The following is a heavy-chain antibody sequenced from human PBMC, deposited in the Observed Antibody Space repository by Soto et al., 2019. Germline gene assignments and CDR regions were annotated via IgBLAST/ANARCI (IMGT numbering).Heavy chain of an antibody. V-gene: IGHV3-11*01. D-gene: IGHD3-10*01. CDR1: GFTFSDYY. J-gene: IGHJ6*02. CDR3: ARDVEPGGYFYGMDV. Sequence: QVQVVESGGRLVKPGESLRLSCAASGFTFSDYYMRWIRQAPGKGLEWVSDISSSGGVKYYADSVEGRFTISRDNAKNSLYLEMSSLRAEDTAVYFCARDVEPGGYFYGMDVWGPGTTVIVS. CDR2: ISSSGGVK.